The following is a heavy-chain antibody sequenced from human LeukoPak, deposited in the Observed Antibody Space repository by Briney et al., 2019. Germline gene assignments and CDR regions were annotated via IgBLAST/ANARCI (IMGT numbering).Heavy chain of an antibody. CDR3: ARDRMGGSCYDY. CDR1: GFTFSSYW. Sequence: GGSLRLSCAASGFTFSSYWIHWVRQAPGKGLVWVSRINHDGSNTIYADSVKGRFTISRDNAKNTLYLQMDSLIAEDTAVYYCARDRMGGSCYDYWGQGTLVTVSS. J-gene: IGHJ4*02. V-gene: IGHV3-74*01. D-gene: IGHD2-15*01. CDR2: INHDGSNT.